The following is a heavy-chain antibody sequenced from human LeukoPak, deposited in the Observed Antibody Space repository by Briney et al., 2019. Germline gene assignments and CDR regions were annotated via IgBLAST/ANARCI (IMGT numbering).Heavy chain of an antibody. Sequence: GGSLRLSCAASGFTFDDYVMHWVRQAPGKGLEWVSGISWDSGLKVYADSVKGRFTISRDNAKNSLFLQVNSLRPGDTALYFCAKDIGPHYYGSGTYYTEEYYYYMDVWGKGTTVTISS. CDR3: AKDIGPHYYGSGTYYTEEYYYYMDV. CDR1: GFTFDDYV. CDR2: ISWDSGLK. D-gene: IGHD3-10*01. V-gene: IGHV3-9*01. J-gene: IGHJ6*03.